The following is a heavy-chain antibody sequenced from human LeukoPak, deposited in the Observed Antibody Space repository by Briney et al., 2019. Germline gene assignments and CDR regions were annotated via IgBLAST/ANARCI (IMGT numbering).Heavy chain of an antibody. D-gene: IGHD3-10*01. J-gene: IGHJ4*02. CDR3: ASGDFDN. Sequence: SETLSLTCTVYGDSISSGGYYWSWIRQPPGKGLEWIGNIYYTGSTNYAPSFRSRVTISLDTSKNQFSLKLTSVTAADTAVYYCASGDFDNWGQGTLVTVSS. V-gene: IGHV4-61*08. CDR2: IYYTGST. CDR1: GDSISSGGYY.